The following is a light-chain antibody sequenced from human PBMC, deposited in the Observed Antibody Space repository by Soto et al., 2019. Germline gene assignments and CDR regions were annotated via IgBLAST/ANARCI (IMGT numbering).Light chain of an antibody. Sequence: EIVRTQSPATLSMSQGGRATVSCRASQSVSSNLAWYQQKPGQAPRLLIYGASTRATGIPARFSGSGSGTEFTLTISSLQSEDFAVYYCQQYNNWPRTFGQGTKVDI. J-gene: IGKJ1*01. CDR1: QSVSSN. V-gene: IGKV3-15*01. CDR3: QQYNNWPRT. CDR2: GAS.